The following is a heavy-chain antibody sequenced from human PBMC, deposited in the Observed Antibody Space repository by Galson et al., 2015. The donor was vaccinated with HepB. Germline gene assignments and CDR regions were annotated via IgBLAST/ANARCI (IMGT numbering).Heavy chain of an antibody. Sequence: SVKVSCKASGYTFTSYAMHWVRQAPGQRLEWMGWINAGNGNTKYSQKFQGRVTITRDTSASTAYMELSSLRSEDTAVYYCAREPPSGSYWGTYYYYGMDVWGQGTTVTVSS. CDR2: INAGNGNT. J-gene: IGHJ6*02. CDR1: GYTFTSYA. D-gene: IGHD1-26*01. CDR3: AREPPSGSYWGTYYYYGMDV. V-gene: IGHV1-3*01.